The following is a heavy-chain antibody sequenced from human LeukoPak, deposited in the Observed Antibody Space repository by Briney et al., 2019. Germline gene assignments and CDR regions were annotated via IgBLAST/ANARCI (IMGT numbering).Heavy chain of an antibody. J-gene: IGHJ6*04. V-gene: IGHV3-48*03. CDR1: GFTFSTYD. Sequence: GGTLRLSCAASGFTFSTYDMSWVRQAPGEGLEWVSYISSSGSTIYYADSVKGRFTISRDNAKNSLYLQMNSLRAEDTAVYYCAELGITMIGGVWGKGTTVTISS. CDR2: ISSSGSTI. CDR3: AELGITMIGGV. D-gene: IGHD3-10*02.